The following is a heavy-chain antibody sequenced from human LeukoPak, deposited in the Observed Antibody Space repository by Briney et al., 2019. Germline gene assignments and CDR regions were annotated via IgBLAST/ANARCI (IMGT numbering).Heavy chain of an antibody. Sequence: PGRSLRLSCAASGFTFSTYPMYWVRQAPGKGLEWVAVISYDESNKYYADSVKGRFTVSRDNARNSLYLQMSSLRAEDTAVYYCATYTHWVAGDVWGQGTTVTVSS. D-gene: IGHD3-16*01. V-gene: IGHV3-30*04. CDR1: GFTFSTYP. J-gene: IGHJ6*02. CDR2: ISYDESNK. CDR3: ATYTHWVAGDV.